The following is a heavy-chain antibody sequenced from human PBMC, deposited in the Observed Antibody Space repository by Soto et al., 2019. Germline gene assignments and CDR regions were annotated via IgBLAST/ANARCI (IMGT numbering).Heavy chain of an antibody. CDR1: GASITSYY. CDR2: IYYRGIT. CDR3: ARFDQVSYYFDY. J-gene: IGHJ4*02. Sequence: SETLSLTCAVSGASITSYYWSWIRQPPGKGLEWIGYIYYRGITNYNPSLKSRVTISVDTSKNQFSLKLSSVTAADTAVYYCARFDQVSYYFDYWGQGTLVTVSS. V-gene: IGHV4-59*01.